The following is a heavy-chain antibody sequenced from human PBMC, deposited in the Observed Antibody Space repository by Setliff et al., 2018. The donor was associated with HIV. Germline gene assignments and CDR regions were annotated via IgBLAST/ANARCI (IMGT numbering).Heavy chain of an antibody. J-gene: IGHJ4*02. CDR3: ARDPRGLLSPVPRGYFDY. Sequence: SETLSLTCNVSGFSISSNYYWGWVRQPPGRGLEWIGNIYHSGTAYYNPSFKTRVAVSIDTSKNYVSLKLRSLTAADTAIYYCARDPRGLLSPVPRGYFDYWGQGALVTVSS. V-gene: IGHV4-38-2*02. D-gene: IGHD3-22*01. CDR2: IYHSGTA. CDR1: GFSISSNYY.